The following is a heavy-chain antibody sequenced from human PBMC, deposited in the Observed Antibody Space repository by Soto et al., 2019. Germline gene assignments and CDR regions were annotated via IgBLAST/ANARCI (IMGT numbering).Heavy chain of an antibody. CDR2: SSYDGSNQ. J-gene: IGHJ5*02. Sequence: QVQLVESGGGVVQPGRSLRLSCAASGFTFRSYGMHWVRKAPGKGLEWVAVSSYDGSNQYYADSVKGRFTISRDDSKNTLFLQMNSLRLEDTAVYYCAKDREQQLVRGWFDPWGQGTLVTVSP. CDR1: GFTFRSYG. CDR3: AKDREQQLVRGWFDP. V-gene: IGHV3-30*18. D-gene: IGHD6-13*01.